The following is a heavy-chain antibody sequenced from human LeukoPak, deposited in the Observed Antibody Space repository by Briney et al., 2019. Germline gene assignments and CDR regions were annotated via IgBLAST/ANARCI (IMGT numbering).Heavy chain of an antibody. CDR2: ISYDGSNK. D-gene: IGHD3-22*01. Sequence: GGSLRLSCAASGFTFSSYAMHWVRQAPGKGLEWVAVISYDGSNKYYADSVKGRFTISRDNSKNSLYLQMNSLRGEDTAVYYCARHQPDDYSGYHWGQGTLVTVSS. CDR1: GFTFSSYA. J-gene: IGHJ5*02. CDR3: ARHQPDDYSGYH. V-gene: IGHV3-30*04.